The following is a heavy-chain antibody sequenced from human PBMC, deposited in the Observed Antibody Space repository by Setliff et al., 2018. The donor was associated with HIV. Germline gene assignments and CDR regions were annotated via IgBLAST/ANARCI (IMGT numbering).Heavy chain of an antibody. CDR2: ISTYSDET. CDR1: GYTFTTYD. J-gene: IGHJ6*02. V-gene: IGHV1-18*01. CDR3: ARDVEHMMDV. Sequence: ASVKVSCKPSGYTFTTYDLSWVRQAPGQGLEWMGWISTYSDETSYPQNLQGRLTMTTDTSTSTAYMELRSLRFDDTAVYYCARDVEHMMDVWGQGTTVTVSS.